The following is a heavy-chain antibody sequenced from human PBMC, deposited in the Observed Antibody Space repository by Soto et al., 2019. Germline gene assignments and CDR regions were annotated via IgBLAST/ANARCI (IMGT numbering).Heavy chain of an antibody. CDR1: GFTFRSYA. CDR3: ARDRGGFYSYYYYYGMGV. J-gene: IGHJ6*02. D-gene: IGHD2-21*01. V-gene: IGHV3-30-3*01. Sequence: PGGSLRLSCAASGFTFRSYALHWVRQAPGKGLEWVAVISSDGSNEYYADSVKGRFTISRDNSKNTLYLQMNSLRAEDTAVYYCARDRGGFYSYYYYYGMGVWGQGTTVTVSS. CDR2: ISSDGSNE.